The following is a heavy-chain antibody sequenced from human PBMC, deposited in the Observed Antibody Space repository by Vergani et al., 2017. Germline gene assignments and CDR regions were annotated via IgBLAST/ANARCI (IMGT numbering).Heavy chain of an antibody. CDR3: VREGSYCGSTTCRNPSYVYYYHIDV. CDR2: IYYDGSKK. CDR1: GCTFSTYA. V-gene: IGHV3-33*01. D-gene: IGHD2-21*01. J-gene: IGHJ6*03. Sequence: QVQLVESGGGVVQPGRSLRLSCTSSGCTFSTYAMHWVRQAPGKGLEWVAIIYYDGSKKYYADSVKGRFTISRDNSRNTLDLLMSSLRAEDTAIYYCVREGSYCGSTTCRNPSYVYYYHIDVWGEGTTVTVSS.